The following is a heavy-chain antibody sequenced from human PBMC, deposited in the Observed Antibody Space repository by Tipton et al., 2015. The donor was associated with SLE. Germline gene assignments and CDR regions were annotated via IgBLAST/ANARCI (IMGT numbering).Heavy chain of an antibody. V-gene: IGHV4-34*01. CDR2: INHSGST. Sequence: TLSLTCVVYGGSFSGYYWSWIRQPPGKGLEWIGEINHSGSTNYNPSLKSRVTISVDTSKNQFSLKLSSVTAADTAVYYCARVGIAAASDWFDPWGQGTLVTVSS. D-gene: IGHD6-13*01. J-gene: IGHJ5*02. CDR3: ARVGIAAASDWFDP. CDR1: GGSFSGYY.